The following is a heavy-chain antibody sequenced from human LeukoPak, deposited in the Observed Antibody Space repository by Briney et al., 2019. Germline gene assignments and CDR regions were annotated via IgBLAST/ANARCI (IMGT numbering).Heavy chain of an antibody. Sequence: SETLSLTCTVSGYSINNGYYWGWIRQPPGKGLEWIGSIYHSGSTYYKPSLKSRVTISVDTSKNQFSLKLSSVTAADTAVYYCTRGSIAYYYMDVWGKGTTVTISS. CDR3: TRGSIAYYYMDV. D-gene: IGHD3-22*01. CDR2: IYHSGST. V-gene: IGHV4-38-2*02. J-gene: IGHJ6*03. CDR1: GYSINNGYY.